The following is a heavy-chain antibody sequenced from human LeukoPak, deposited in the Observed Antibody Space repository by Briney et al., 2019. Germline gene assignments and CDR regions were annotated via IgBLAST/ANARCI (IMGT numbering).Heavy chain of an antibody. CDR1: GGSISSYY. V-gene: IGHV4-59*01. CDR2: IYYSGST. D-gene: IGHD3-22*01. J-gene: IGHJ6*03. Sequence: SETLSLTCTVSGGSISSYYWSWIRQPPGKGLEGMGNIYYSGSTNYNPSLKSRVTISVDTAKNQFSLKLSSVTAADTAMYYCTRGSIAYYYMDVWGKGTTVTISS. CDR3: TRGSIAYYYMDV.